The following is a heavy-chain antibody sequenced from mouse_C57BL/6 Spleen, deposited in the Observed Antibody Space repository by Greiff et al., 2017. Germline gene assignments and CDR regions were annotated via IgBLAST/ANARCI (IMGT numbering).Heavy chain of an antibody. CDR1: GYTFTSYG. CDR3: ARRGGGCCEDYAMDY. Sequence: QVQLQQSGAELARPGASVKLSCKASGYTFTSYGISWVKQRTGQGLEWIGEIYPRSGNTYYTEKFKGQATLAADKSSSTAYMELRSLTSEDSAVYVCARRGGGCCEDYAMDYWGQGTSVTVSS. D-gene: IGHD1-1*02. V-gene: IGHV1-81*01. J-gene: IGHJ4*01. CDR2: IYPRSGNT.